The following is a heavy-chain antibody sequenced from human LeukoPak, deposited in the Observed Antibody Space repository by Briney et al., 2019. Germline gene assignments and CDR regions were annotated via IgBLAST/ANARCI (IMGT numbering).Heavy chain of an antibody. CDR2: IYYSGST. CDR1: GGSISSSSYY. D-gene: IGHD6-19*01. CDR3: ARLPPSSSGWYPGYMDV. J-gene: IGHJ6*03. Sequence: SETLPLTCTVSGGSISSSSYYWGWIRQPPGKGLEWIGSIYYSGSTYYNPSLKSRVTISVDASKNQFSLKLSSVTAADTAVYYCARLPPSSSGWYPGYMDVWGKGTTVTISS. V-gene: IGHV4-39*01.